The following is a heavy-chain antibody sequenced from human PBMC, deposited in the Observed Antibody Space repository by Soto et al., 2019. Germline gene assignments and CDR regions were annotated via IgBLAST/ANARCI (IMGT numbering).Heavy chain of an antibody. J-gene: IGHJ4*02. Sequence: ASVKVSCKASGYTFTSYGISWVRQAPGQGLEWMGWISAYNGNTNYAQKLQGRVTMTTDTSTSTAYMELRSLRSDDTAVYYCARENRGCGGDCFTNDYWGQGTLVTVSS. CDR3: ARENRGCGGDCFTNDY. CDR2: ISAYNGNT. CDR1: GYTFTSYG. V-gene: IGHV1-18*01. D-gene: IGHD2-21*02.